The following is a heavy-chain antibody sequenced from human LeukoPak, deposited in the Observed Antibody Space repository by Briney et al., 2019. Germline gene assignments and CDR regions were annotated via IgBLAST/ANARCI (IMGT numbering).Heavy chain of an antibody. CDR2: ISWNSGSI. CDR3: AKAGRADYSRFDC. D-gene: IGHD4-11*01. V-gene: IGHV3-9*01. J-gene: IGHJ4*02. Sequence: GRSLRLSCAASGFTFDDYAMHWVRQAPGKGLEWVSGISWNSGSIGYADSVKGRFTISRDNAKNSLYLQMNSLRAEDTALYYCAKAGRADYSRFDCWGQGTLVTVSS. CDR1: GFTFDDYA.